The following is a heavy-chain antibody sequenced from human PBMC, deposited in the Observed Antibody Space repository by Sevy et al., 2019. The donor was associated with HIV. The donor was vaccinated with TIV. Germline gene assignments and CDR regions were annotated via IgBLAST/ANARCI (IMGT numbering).Heavy chain of an antibody. CDR2: MSATGGST. CDR1: GFALRSYT. Sequence: GGSLRLSCGVSGFALRSYTMNWVRQAPGKGLEWVASMSATGGSTYYADSVKGRFTISRDVPKSTLYLQMNSLTAEDTAMFYCAKTLQKLPFHPHYFDYWGQGTLVTVSS. D-gene: IGHD2-21*02. CDR3: AKTLQKLPFHPHYFDY. J-gene: IGHJ4*02. V-gene: IGHV3-23*01.